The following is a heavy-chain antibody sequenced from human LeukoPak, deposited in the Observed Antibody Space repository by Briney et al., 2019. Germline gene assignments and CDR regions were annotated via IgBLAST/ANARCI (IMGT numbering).Heavy chain of an antibody. V-gene: IGHV1-69*13. CDR3: ARGVYSSSWYVQDY. Sequence: SVKVSCKASGYTFTSYGISRVRQAPGQGLEWMGGIIPIFGTANYAQKFQGRVTITADESTSTAYMELSSLRSEDTAVYYCARGVYSSSWYVQDYWGQGTLVTVSS. D-gene: IGHD6-13*01. J-gene: IGHJ4*02. CDR1: GYTFTSYG. CDR2: IIPIFGTA.